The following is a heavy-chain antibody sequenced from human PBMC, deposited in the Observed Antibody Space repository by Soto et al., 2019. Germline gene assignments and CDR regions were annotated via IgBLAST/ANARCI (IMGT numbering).Heavy chain of an antibody. D-gene: IGHD7-27*01. Sequence: QVQLVQSGAEVKKPRSSVKVSCKASGGTFSSYTISWVRQAPGQGLEWMGRIIPILGIANYAQKFQGRVTITADKSTSTAYMELSSLRSEDTAVYYCAKRLGKNYWYFDLWGRGTLVTVSS. J-gene: IGHJ2*01. CDR2: IIPILGIA. CDR1: GGTFSSYT. V-gene: IGHV1-69*02. CDR3: AKRLGKNYWYFDL.